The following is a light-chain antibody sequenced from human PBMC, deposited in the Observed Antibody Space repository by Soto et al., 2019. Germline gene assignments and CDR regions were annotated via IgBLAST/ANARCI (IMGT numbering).Light chain of an antibody. CDR2: GAS. J-gene: IGKJ1*01. Sequence: EIVLTQYPATLSLSPGERATLSCRASQSVTDNYLAWYQQKPGQAPRLVISGASSRTSGIPDRFSASGSGTDFTLTISRLEPEDFAVYYCQQYSRAPLTFGQGTIVDI. V-gene: IGKV3-20*01. CDR1: QSVTDNY. CDR3: QQYSRAPLT.